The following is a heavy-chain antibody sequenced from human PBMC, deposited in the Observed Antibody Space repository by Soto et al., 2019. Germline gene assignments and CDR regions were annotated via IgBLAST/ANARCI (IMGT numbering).Heavy chain of an antibody. V-gene: IGHV4-39*01. D-gene: IGHD3-3*01. J-gene: IGHJ4*02. CDR3: ARADGFGVVTPFIDY. CDR1: GDSISSGRYH. Sequence: QLQLQDSGPGLVKPSETLSLICTVSGDSISSGRYHWGWIRQPPGKGLEFIATIHYTGNTHYNPSLRSGVTIFVVTSKSQVSLRLSSVTAADTAVYYCARADGFGVVTPFIDYWGQGTLVTVSS. CDR2: IHYTGNT.